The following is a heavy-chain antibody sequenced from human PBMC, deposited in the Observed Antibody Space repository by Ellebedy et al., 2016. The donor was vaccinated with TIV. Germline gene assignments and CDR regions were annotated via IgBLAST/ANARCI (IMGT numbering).Heavy chain of an antibody. CDR2: IIGSGGST. J-gene: IGHJ4*02. CDR1: GFAFSSYA. V-gene: IGHV3-23*01. CDR3: AKDFRSSSWSYYFDN. Sequence: PGGSLRLSCAASGFAFSSYAMSWVRQSPGKGLEWLSGIIGSGGSTYYADSVKGGFTISRDNSKNTLYLQMNSLRAEDTAVYYCAKDFRSSSWSYYFDNWGQGTLVTVSS. D-gene: IGHD6-6*01.